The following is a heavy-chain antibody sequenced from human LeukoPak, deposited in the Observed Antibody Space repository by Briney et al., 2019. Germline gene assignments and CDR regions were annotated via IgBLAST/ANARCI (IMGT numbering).Heavy chain of an antibody. CDR3: ARVPCSSSSLSYFDY. Sequence: PGGSLRLSCAASGFTVSSNYMSWVRQAPGKGLEWVSFIYGGGSTFYADSVKGRFTISRDNSKNTLYLQMNSLRAEDTAVYYCARVPCSSSSLSYFDYWGQGTLVTVSS. CDR1: GFTVSSNY. V-gene: IGHV3-53*01. J-gene: IGHJ4*02. CDR2: IYGGGST. D-gene: IGHD6-6*01.